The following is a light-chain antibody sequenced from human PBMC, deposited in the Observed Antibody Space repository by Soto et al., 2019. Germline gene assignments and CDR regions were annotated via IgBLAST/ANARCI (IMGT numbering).Light chain of an antibody. CDR2: DVS. V-gene: IGLV2-14*01. CDR3: SSYTSSSTLYV. J-gene: IGLJ1*01. CDR1: SSDVGGYNY. Sequence: QSVLTQPASVSGSPGQSITISCTGTSSDVGGYNYVSWYQQHPGKAPKLMIYDVSNRPSGVSNRFSGSKSGNTASLTISGLQAEYEADYYCSSYTSSSTLYVFGTGTKLTAL.